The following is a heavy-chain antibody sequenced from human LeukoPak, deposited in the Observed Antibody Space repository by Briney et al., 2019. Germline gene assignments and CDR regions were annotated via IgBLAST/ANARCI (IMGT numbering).Heavy chain of an antibody. V-gene: IGHV4-34*01. CDR1: GGSFSGYY. CDR2: INHSGST. D-gene: IGHD2-2*01. CDR3: ARPYCSSTSCYGVVSDWFDP. J-gene: IGHJ5*02. Sequence: SETLSLTCAVYGGSFSGYYWSWLRQPPGKGLEWIGEINHSGSTNYNPSLKSRVTISVDTSKNQFSLKLSSVTAADTAVYYCARPYCSSTSCYGVVSDWFDPWGQGTLVTVSS.